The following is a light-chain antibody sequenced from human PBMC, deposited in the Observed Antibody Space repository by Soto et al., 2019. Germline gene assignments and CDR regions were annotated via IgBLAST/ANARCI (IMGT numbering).Light chain of an antibody. Sequence: EIVLTQSPGTLSLSPGERATLSCRASQSVSSSYLAWYQQKPGQAPRLLIYNASSRVTGIPDRFRGSGSGTDFTLTIDRLEPEDFAVYYCQQYGSSPRAFGQGTKVEIK. J-gene: IGKJ1*01. V-gene: IGKV3-20*01. CDR2: NAS. CDR1: QSVSSSY. CDR3: QQYGSSPRA.